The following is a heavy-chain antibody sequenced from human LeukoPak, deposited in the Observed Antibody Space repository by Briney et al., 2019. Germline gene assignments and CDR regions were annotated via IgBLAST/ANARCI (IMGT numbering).Heavy chain of an antibody. CDR2: ISYDGSNK. CDR3: ANLAVAGIFDY. CDR1: GFTFSSYA. Sequence: GGSLRLSCAASGFTFSSYAMHWVRQAPGKGLEWVAVISYDGSNKYYADSVKGRFTISRDNSKNTLYLQMNSLRAEDTAVYYCANLAVAGIFDYWGQGTLVTVSS. V-gene: IGHV3-30*04. D-gene: IGHD6-19*01. J-gene: IGHJ4*02.